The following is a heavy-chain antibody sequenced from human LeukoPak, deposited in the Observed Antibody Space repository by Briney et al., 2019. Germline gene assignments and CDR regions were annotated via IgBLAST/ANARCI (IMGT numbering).Heavy chain of an antibody. V-gene: IGHV1-24*01. CDR2: FDPEDGET. CDR1: GYTLTELS. D-gene: IGHD1-26*01. J-gene: IGHJ4*02. CDR3: ATAPIVGATFFDY. Sequence: GASVKVSCKVSGYTLTELSMHWVGQAPGKGLEWMGGFDPEDGETIYAQKFQGRVTMTEDTSTDTAYMELSSLRSEDTAVYYCATAPIVGATFFDYWGQGTLVTVSS.